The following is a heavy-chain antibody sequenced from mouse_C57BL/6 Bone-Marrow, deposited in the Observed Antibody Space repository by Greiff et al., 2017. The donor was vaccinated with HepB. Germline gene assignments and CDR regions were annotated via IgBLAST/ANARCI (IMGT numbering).Heavy chain of an antibody. CDR1: GYTFTDYY. CDR3: ARSPRAWFAY. CDR2: INPYNGGT. J-gene: IGHJ3*01. Sequence: EVQLQQSGPVLVKPGASVKMSCKASGYTFTDYYMNWVKQSHGKSLEWIGVINPYNGGTSYNQKFKGKATLTVDKSSSTAYMELNSLTSEDSAVYYCARSPRAWFAYWGQGTLVTVSA. V-gene: IGHV1-19*01.